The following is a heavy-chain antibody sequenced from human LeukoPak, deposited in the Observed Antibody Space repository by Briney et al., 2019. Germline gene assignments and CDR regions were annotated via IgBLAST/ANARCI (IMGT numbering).Heavy chain of an antibody. CDR2: ISSSSSYI. CDR3: AREISGPLAAAGGYYYYYMDV. D-gene: IGHD6-13*01. Sequence: GESLRLSCAASGFTFNSYSMNWVRQAPGKGLEWVSSISSSSSYIYYADSVKGRFTISRDNAKNSLYLQMNSLRAEDTAVYYCAREISGPLAAAGGYYYYYMDVWGKGTTVTISS. J-gene: IGHJ6*03. CDR1: GFTFNSYS. V-gene: IGHV3-21*01.